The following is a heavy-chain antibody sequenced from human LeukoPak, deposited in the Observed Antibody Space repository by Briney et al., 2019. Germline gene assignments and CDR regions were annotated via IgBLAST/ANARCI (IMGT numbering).Heavy chain of an antibody. CDR1: GGSFSGYY. CDR2: IYTSGST. V-gene: IGHV4-59*10. Sequence: SETLSLTCAVYGGSFSGYYWSWIRQPPGKGLEWIGRIYTSGSTNYNPSLKSRVTMSVDTSKNQFSLKLSSVTAADTAVYYCAREGGDGYSYDAFDIWGQGTMVTVSS. J-gene: IGHJ3*02. CDR3: AREGGDGYSYDAFDI. D-gene: IGHD5-24*01.